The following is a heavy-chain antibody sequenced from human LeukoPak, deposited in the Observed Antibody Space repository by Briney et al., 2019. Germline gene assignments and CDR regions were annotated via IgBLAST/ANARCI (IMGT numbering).Heavy chain of an antibody. CDR1: GFTFSSYA. Sequence: PGGSLRLSCAASGFTFSSYAMHWVRQAPGKGLEYVSAISSNGGSTYYANSVKGRFTISRDNSKNTLYLQMGSLRAEDMAVYYCARGLIGVYMVDYWGQGTLVTVSS. D-gene: IGHD3-10*01. V-gene: IGHV3-64*01. J-gene: IGHJ4*02. CDR2: ISSNGGST. CDR3: ARGLIGVYMVDY.